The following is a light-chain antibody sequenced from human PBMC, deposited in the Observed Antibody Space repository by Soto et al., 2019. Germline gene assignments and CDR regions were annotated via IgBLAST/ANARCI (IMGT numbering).Light chain of an antibody. CDR1: SSNIGSNT. J-gene: IGLJ3*02. CDR2: ANN. CDR3: APWDDSLNGPV. Sequence: QSVLTQPPSASGTPGQRVTISCSGSSSNIGSNTVNWYQQLPGTAPKLLIYANNQRPSGVPDRFSGSKSGTSASLAISGLQSEDEADYYCAPWDDSLNGPVFGGGTKLTVI. V-gene: IGLV1-44*01.